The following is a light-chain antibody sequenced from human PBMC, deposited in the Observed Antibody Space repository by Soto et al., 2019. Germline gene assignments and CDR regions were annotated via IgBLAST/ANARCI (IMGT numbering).Light chain of an antibody. CDR1: QSVSGK. CDR3: QQVYVYPST. Sequence: EIVLTQSPATLSVSPGERATLSCRASQSVSGKLAWYQQKPGQAPRLLIYDASTRETGVPARFSGGGSGTDFTLTISSLQPEDFATYYCQQVYVYPSTFGGGTKVDIK. V-gene: IGKV3-15*01. J-gene: IGKJ4*01. CDR2: DAS.